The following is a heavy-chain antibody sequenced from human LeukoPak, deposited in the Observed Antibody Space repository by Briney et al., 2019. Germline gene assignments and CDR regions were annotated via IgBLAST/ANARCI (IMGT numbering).Heavy chain of an antibody. V-gene: IGHV1-18*01. D-gene: IGHD2-21*02. CDR2: ISAYNSNT. CDR3: ARGGPVVTAEYYFDY. Sequence: ASVKVSCKASAYTFTNYAISWVQQAPGQGLEWMGWISAYNSNTNYAQKFPDRVTMTTDTSTTTAYMELRSLRPDDTAVYYCARGGPVVTAEYYFDYWGQGTLVTVSS. J-gene: IGHJ4*02. CDR1: AYTFTNYA.